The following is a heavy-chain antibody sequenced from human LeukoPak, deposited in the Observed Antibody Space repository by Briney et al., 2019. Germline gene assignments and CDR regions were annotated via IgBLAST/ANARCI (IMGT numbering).Heavy chain of an antibody. CDR2: ISSNGDAT. CDR3: ARGGGYRGYGQDY. CDR1: GFTFSSYA. Sequence: SLRLFCAASGFTFSSYAMHWVRQASGKGLEYVSAISSNGDATYYANSVEGRFTVSRDNSKNTLYLQMGSLRVEDMAVYYCARGGGYRGYGQDYWGQGTLVTVSS. V-gene: IGHV3-64*01. D-gene: IGHD5-12*01. J-gene: IGHJ4*02.